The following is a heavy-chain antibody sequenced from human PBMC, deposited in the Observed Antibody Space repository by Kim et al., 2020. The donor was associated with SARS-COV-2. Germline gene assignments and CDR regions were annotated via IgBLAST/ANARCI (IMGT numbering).Heavy chain of an antibody. D-gene: IGHD4-4*01. CDR1: GFTVSSNY. J-gene: IGHJ6*02. CDR3: ARDGTYSNLPLNGMDA. V-gene: IGHV3-66*01. CDR2: IYSGGST. Sequence: GGSLRLSCAASGFTVSSNYMSWVRQAPGKGLEWVSVIYSGGSTFYADSAKDRFTISSDNTKNTLYLQMNSLRAEDSAVYYCARDGTYSNLPLNGMDAWA.